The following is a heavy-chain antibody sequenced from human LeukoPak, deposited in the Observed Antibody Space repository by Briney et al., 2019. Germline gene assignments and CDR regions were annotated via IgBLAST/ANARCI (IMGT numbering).Heavy chain of an antibody. J-gene: IGHJ5*02. CDR2: ISGSGGST. D-gene: IGHD3-3*01. CDR3: AKDPLRFLEWLSTSNWFDP. V-gene: IGHV3-23*01. CDR1: GFAFSSYA. Sequence: GSLRLSCAASGFAFSSYAMSWVRQAPGKGLEWVSAISGSGGSTYYADSVKGRFTISRDNSKNTLYLQMNSLRAEDTAVYYCAKDPLRFLEWLSTSNWFDPWGQGTLATVSS.